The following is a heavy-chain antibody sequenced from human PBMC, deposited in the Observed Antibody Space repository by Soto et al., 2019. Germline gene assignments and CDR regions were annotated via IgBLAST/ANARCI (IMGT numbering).Heavy chain of an antibody. CDR3: AITITGYCSGGSYYEPGHVFQH. V-gene: IGHV1-69*02. D-gene: IGHD2-15*01. CDR1: GGTFSSYT. Sequence: ASVKVSCKASGGTFSSYTISWVRQAPGQGLEWMGRIIPILGIANYAQKFQGRVTITADKSTSTAYMELSSLRSEDTAVYYCAITITGYCSGGSYYEPGHVFQHWAQGTLVPVSS. J-gene: IGHJ1*01. CDR2: IIPILGIA.